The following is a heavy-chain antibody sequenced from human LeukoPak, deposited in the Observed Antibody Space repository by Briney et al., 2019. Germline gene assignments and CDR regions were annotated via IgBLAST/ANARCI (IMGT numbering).Heavy chain of an antibody. CDR1: GGYIRSYY. CDR3: ARVYYSSSYDYWYFDL. CDR2: IYYSGST. D-gene: IGHD6-13*01. V-gene: IGHV4-59*01. J-gene: IGHJ2*01. Sequence: PSETLSLTCTVSGGYIRSYYWSWIRQPPGKGLEWIGYIYYSGSTNYNPSLKSRVTISVDTSKKQLSLKLSSVTAADTAVYYCARVYYSSSYDYWYFDLWGRGTLVTVXS.